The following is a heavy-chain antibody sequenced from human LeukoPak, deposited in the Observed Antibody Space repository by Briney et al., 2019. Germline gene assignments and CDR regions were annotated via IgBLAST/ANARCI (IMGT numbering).Heavy chain of an antibody. D-gene: IGHD3-22*01. V-gene: IGHV4-34*09. CDR1: GGSFSGYY. J-gene: IGHJ3*02. CDR3: ARVTYDSSGCDAFDI. Sequence: PSETLSLTCAVYGGSFSGYYWSWIRQPPGKGLEWIGYIYYSGSTYYNPSLKSRVTISVDTSKDQFSLKLSSVTAADTAVYYCARVTYDSSGCDAFDIWGQGTMVTVSS. CDR2: IYYSGST.